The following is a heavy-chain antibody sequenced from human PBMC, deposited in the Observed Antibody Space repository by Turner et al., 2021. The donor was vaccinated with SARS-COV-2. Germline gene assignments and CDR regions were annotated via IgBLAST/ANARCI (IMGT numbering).Heavy chain of an antibody. Sequence: EVQLVESGGGLVKPGGSLELSCTASGGFTFNKAWMSWVRQSLGKGLEWVGRIKSKADDGTTHYAAPVKGRFTISRDDSNNTLYLQMNSLKTEDTAVYYCTTGPALSLRWGQGTLVTVSS. CDR1: GGFTFNKAW. V-gene: IGHV3-15*01. J-gene: IGHJ4*02. CDR3: TTGPALSLR. CDR2: IKSKADDGTT.